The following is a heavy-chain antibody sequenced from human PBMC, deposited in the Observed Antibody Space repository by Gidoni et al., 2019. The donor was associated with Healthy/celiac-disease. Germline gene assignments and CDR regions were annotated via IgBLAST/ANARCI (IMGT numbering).Heavy chain of an antibody. Sequence: EVQLVESGGGLVQPGGSLRLSCAASGFTFSSYWMHWVRQAPGKGLVWVSRINSDGSSTSYADSVKGRFTISRDNAKNTLYLQMNSLRAEDTAVYYCARDVGQLVWAGWFDPWGQGTLVTVSS. J-gene: IGHJ5*02. CDR2: INSDGSST. CDR3: ARDVGQLVWAGWFDP. D-gene: IGHD6-6*01. V-gene: IGHV3-74*01. CDR1: GFTFSSYW.